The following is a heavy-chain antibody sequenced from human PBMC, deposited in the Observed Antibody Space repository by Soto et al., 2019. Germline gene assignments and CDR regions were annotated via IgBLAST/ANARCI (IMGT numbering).Heavy chain of an antibody. CDR2: IWYDGSNK. J-gene: IGHJ4*02. CDR1: GFTFSSYG. V-gene: IGHV3-33*01. D-gene: IGHD3-16*01. Sequence: GGSLRLSCAASGFTFSSYGMHWVRQAPGKGLEWVAVIWYDGSNKYYADSVKGRFTISRDNSKNTLYLQMNSLRAEDTAVYYCARDWESLITFGGAQGTLVTVSS. CDR3: ARDWESLITFG.